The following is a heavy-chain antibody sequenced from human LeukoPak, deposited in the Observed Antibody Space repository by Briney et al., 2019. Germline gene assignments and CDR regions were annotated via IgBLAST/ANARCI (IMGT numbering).Heavy chain of an antibody. CDR3: AKDPIAAAGTLDY. CDR2: IRDDGSNK. D-gene: IGHD6-13*01. V-gene: IGHV3-30*02. Sequence: GGSLRLSCAASGFTFSSYGMPWVRQAPGKGLEWVAFIRDDGSNKYYADSVKGRFTISRDNSKNTLYLQMNSLRAEDTAVYYCAKDPIAAAGTLDYWGQGTLVTVSS. CDR1: GFTFSSYG. J-gene: IGHJ4*02.